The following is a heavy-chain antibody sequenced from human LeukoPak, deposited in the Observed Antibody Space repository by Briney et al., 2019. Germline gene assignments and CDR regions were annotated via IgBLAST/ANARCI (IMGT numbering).Heavy chain of an antibody. CDR3: ARGSPNYDILTGYPEYNWFDP. V-gene: IGHV4-59*01. CDR2: IYYSGST. CDR1: GGSISSYY. D-gene: IGHD3-9*01. J-gene: IGHJ5*02. Sequence: SETLSLTCTVSGGSISSYYWSWIRQPPGKGLEWIGYIYYSGSTNYNPSLKSRVTISVDTSKNQFSLKLSSVTAADTAVYYCARGSPNYDILTGYPEYNWFDPWGQGTLVTVSS.